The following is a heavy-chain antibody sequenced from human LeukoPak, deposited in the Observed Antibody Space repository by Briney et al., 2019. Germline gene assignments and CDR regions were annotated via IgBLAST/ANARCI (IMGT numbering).Heavy chain of an antibody. Sequence: GGSLRLSCAASGFTFSTYSMHWVRQAPGKGLEWLAVIWYDGCNIYFADSVKGRFAISRDNSRNTLYLLLNSLRAEDTAVYYCARASDYVWGSYYGMDVWGQGTTVTVSS. CDR3: ARASDYVWGSYYGMDV. J-gene: IGHJ6*02. CDR1: GFTFSTYS. D-gene: IGHD3-16*01. V-gene: IGHV3-33*01. CDR2: IWYDGCNI.